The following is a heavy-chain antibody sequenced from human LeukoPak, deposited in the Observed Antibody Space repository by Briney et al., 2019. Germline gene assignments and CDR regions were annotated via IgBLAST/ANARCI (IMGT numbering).Heavy chain of an antibody. CDR2: IYHSGST. V-gene: IGHV4-38-2*01. CDR3: ARGSIGHSGSYYRLAYYYYYMDV. D-gene: IGHD1-26*01. CDR1: GYSISSGYY. J-gene: IGHJ6*03. Sequence: PSETLSLTCAVSGYSISSGYYWGWIRQPPGKGLEWIGSIYHSGSTYYNPSLKSRVTISVDASKNQFSLKLSSVTAADTAVYYCARGSIGHSGSYYRLAYYYYYMDVWGKGTTVTVS.